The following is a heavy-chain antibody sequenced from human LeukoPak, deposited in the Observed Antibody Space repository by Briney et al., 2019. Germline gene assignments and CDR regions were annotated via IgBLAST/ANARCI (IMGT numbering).Heavy chain of an antibody. CDR1: GGPITTYY. D-gene: IGHD3-3*01. J-gene: IGHJ5*02. CDR3: ARGGKYTDFWSGYQSFQYNWFDP. Sequence: PSETLSLTCTVSGGPITTYYLSWIRQSAGMGLEWIGRISGSGVITYNPSLKSRVTISVDTSKNQFSLKLSSVTAADTAVYYCARGGKYTDFWSGYQSFQYNWFDPWGQGTLVTVSS. CDR2: ISGSGVI. V-gene: IGHV4-4*07.